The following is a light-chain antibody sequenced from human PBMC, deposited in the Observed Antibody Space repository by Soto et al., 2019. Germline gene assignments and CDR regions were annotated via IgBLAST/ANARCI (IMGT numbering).Light chain of an antibody. Sequence: IQMTQSPSSLSAAVGDRVTITCQASQDIKNYLIWYQQKPGKAPKLLIYDASSLATGVSSRFSGSGSGTYFTLTISSLQPEDIETYYCQQFDSVPCTFGQGTKLEIK. V-gene: IGKV1-33*01. CDR2: DAS. CDR1: QDIKNY. J-gene: IGKJ2*02. CDR3: QQFDSVPCT.